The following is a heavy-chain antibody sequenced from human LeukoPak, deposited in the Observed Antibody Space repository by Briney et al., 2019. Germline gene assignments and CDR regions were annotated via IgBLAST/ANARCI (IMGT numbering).Heavy chain of an antibody. CDR2: ISGSGGST. CDR3: AKDPYYYDSSGYWAFDI. D-gene: IGHD3-22*01. CDR1: GFTFSSYA. V-gene: IGHV3-23*01. J-gene: IGHJ3*02. Sequence: PGGSLGLSCAASGFTFSSYAMSWVRQAPGKGLEWVSAISGSGGSTYYADSVKGRFTISRDNSKNTLYLQMNSLRAEDTAVYYCAKDPYYYDSSGYWAFDIWGQGTMVTVSS.